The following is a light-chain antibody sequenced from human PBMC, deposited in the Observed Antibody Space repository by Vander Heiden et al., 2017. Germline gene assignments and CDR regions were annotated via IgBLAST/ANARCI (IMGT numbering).Light chain of an antibody. CDR3: HHYGASPYT. V-gene: IGKV3-20*01. CDR2: GVS. J-gene: IGKJ2*01. Sequence: EMLLTQSPGTLSLSPGARATLSCRASQSVSDNQLAWYQQNPGQAPRLLMYGVSNRATGIPDRFSGSGSGTDFTLIISRLEPEDFAVYFCHHYGASPYTFGQGTKLEIK. CDR1: QSVSDNQ.